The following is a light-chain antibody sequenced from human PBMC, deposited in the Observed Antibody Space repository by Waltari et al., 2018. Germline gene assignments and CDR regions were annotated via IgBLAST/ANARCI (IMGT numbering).Light chain of an antibody. J-gene: IGLJ2*01. CDR2: GDN. Sequence: QSVLTQPPSVSGAPGQRVTITCTGTSSNIGAGYDVHWYLQLPGTAPKLLILGDNNRPSGVPERLSASKSDTSASLAITGLQAEDEADYYCQSYDSSLSGVLFGGGTKLTVL. V-gene: IGLV1-40*01. CDR1: SSNIGAGYD. CDR3: QSYDSSLSGVL.